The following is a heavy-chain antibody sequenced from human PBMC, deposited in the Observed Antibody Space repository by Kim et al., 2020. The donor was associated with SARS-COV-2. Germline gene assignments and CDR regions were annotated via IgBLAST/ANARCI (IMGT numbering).Heavy chain of an antibody. CDR3: VQRGEGDFGNRLGH. Sequence: GGSLRLSCGASGFTFRSHWMYWFRQAPGKGLFYVSRIHGDGSSVDYATSVKGRFTISRDNVENTLYLQMNSLRVDDTAVYYCVQRGEGDFGNRLGHWGQGTLVTVS. CDR1: GFTFRSHW. V-gene: IGHV3-74*01. D-gene: IGHD2-15*01. CDR2: IHGDGSSV. J-gene: IGHJ4*02.